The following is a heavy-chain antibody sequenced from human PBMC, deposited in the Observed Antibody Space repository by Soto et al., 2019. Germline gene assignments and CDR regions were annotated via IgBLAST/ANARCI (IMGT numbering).Heavy chain of an antibody. V-gene: IGHV3-33*01. CDR2: IWYDGSNK. D-gene: IGHD3-3*01. CDR3: ARDYYDFWSGYYFMDV. J-gene: IGHJ6*04. Sequence: PGGSLRLSXAASGFTFSSYGMHWVRQAPGKGLEWVAVIWYDGSNKYYADSVKGRFTISRDNSKNTLYLQMNSLRAEDTAVYYCARDYYDFWSGYYFMDVWGKGTTVTVSS. CDR1: GFTFSSYG.